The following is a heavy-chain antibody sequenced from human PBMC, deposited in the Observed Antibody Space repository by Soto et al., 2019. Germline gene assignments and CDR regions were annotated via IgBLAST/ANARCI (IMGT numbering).Heavy chain of an antibody. D-gene: IGHD3-9*01. Sequence: ASVKVSCKASGYTFTTYGITWVRQAPGQGLEWMGWISPYNGNTNYAQKFQGRVTMTTDTFTRTAYMDLRSLRSDDSAVYFCARLEGLATISYYFDFWGPGALVTVSS. CDR3: ARLEGLATISYYFDF. J-gene: IGHJ4*02. CDR1: GYTFTTYG. V-gene: IGHV1-18*01. CDR2: ISPYNGNT.